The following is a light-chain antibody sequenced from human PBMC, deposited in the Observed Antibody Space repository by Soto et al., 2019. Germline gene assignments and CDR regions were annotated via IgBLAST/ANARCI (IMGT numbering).Light chain of an antibody. CDR1: SSDVGSYNL. J-gene: IGLJ2*01. CDR3: CSYAGGTSVV. Sequence: QYVLTQPASVSGSPGQSITISCTGTSSDVGSYNLVSWYQQHPGKAPKLMIYEDIERPSGVSNRFSGSKSGNTASLTISGLQTEDEADYYCCSYAGGTSVVFGGGTKLTVL. V-gene: IGLV2-23*01. CDR2: EDI.